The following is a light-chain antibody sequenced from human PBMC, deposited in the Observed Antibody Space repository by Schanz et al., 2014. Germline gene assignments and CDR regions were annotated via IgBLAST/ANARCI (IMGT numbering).Light chain of an antibody. CDR1: NTDVGSTYL. J-gene: IGLJ2*01. Sequence: QSALTQPASVSASPGQSITISCTGTNTDVGSTYLVSWYQQHPGEAPKLLILGGSIRPSGISDRFSGSRSANTASLTISGPQAEDEATYYCCSYSHSRTFVLFGGGTKLTVL. CDR3: CSYSHSRTFVL. V-gene: IGLV2-23*03. CDR2: GGS.